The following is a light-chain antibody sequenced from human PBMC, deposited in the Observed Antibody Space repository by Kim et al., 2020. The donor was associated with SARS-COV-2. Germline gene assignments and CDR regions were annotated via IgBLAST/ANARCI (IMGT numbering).Light chain of an antibody. CDR3: NSRDSSGNQV. CDR1: SLRSYY. V-gene: IGLV3-19*01. Sequence: VALGQTVRITFQGDSLRSYYASWYQQKPGQAPVLVIYGKNNRPSGIPDRFSGSSSGNTASLTITGAQAEDEADYYCNSRDSSGNQVFGGGTQLTVL. J-gene: IGLJ2*01. CDR2: GKN.